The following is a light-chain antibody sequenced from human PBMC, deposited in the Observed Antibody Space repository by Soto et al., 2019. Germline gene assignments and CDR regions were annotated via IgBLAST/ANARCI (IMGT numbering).Light chain of an antibody. CDR2: GAS. CDR1: QRVSSN. CDR3: QQYNNWPRT. Sequence: IVMTQSPATLSVSPGERATLSCRASQRVSSNVAWYQQKPGQAPRLLIYGASTRATGIPARFSGSGSGTEFTLTINSLQSEDFAVYYCQQYNNWPRTFGQGTKVDIK. V-gene: IGKV3-15*01. J-gene: IGKJ1*01.